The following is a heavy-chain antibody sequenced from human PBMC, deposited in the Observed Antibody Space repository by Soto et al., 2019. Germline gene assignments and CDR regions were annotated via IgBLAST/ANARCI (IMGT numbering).Heavy chain of an antibody. Sequence: SETLSLTCTVSGDSIGSVGYWSWIRQFPGRGLEWIGCISSSGSTYYNPALNNRISLSLDTSQNQFSLKLLSVTAADTAIYYCARSGVTGIVIPSHWFEPWGQGTLVTVSS. CDR3: ARSGVTGIVIPSHWFEP. CDR2: ISSSGST. D-gene: IGHD2-21*02. V-gene: IGHV4-31*03. CDR1: GDSIGSVGY. J-gene: IGHJ5*02.